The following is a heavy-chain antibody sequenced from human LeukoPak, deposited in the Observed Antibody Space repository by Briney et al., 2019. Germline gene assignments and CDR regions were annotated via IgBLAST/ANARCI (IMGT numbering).Heavy chain of an antibody. CDR1: GYTFTSYG. CDR2: ISAYNGNT. J-gene: IGHJ4*02. V-gene: IGHV1-18*01. Sequence: ASVNVSCKASGYTFTSYGISWVRQAPGQGLEWMGWISAYNGNTNYAQKLQGRVTMTTDTSTSTAYMELRSLRSDDTAVYYCARDSGGRVLLWFGELLDPFDYWGQGTLVTVSS. CDR3: ARDSGGRVLLWFGELLDPFDY. D-gene: IGHD3-10*01.